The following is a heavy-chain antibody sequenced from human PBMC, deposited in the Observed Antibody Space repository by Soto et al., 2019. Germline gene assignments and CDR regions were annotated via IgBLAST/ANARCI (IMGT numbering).Heavy chain of an antibody. V-gene: IGHV1-3*01. CDR2: INAGNGNT. D-gene: IGHD5-12*01. CDR3: AREKGGYGRWNDY. J-gene: IGHJ4*02. Sequence: ASVKVSCKASGYTFTSYAMHWVRQAPGQRLEWMGWINAGNGNTKYSQKFQGRVTITRDTSASTAYMELSSLRSEDTAVYYCAREKGGYGRWNDYWGQGTLVTVSS. CDR1: GYTFTSYA.